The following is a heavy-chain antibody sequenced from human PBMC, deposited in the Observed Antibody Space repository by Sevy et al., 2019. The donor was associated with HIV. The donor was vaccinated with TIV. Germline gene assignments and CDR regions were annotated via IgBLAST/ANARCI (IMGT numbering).Heavy chain of an antibody. CDR2: ITPYSGDT. V-gene: IGHV1-18*01. CDR3: ARGRAPDNGRYYFDY. CDR1: GYIFGIYD. D-gene: IGHD1-26*01. J-gene: IGHJ4*02. Sequence: ASVKVSCKASGYIFGIYDISWVRQAPGQGLEWMGWITPYSGDTNYAQKLQGRVTITTDTLTRTSYMELSSLTSDDAGVYYCARGRAPDNGRYYFDYWAQGTLVTVSS.